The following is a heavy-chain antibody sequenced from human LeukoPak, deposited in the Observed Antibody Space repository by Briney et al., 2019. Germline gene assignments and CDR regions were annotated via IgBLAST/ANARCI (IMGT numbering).Heavy chain of an antibody. V-gene: IGHV4-59*01. D-gene: IGHD3-22*01. CDR2: IYYSGST. Sequence: SETLSLTCTVSGGSISSYYWSWIRQPPGKGLEWIGYIYYSGSTNYNPSLKSRVTISVDTSKNQFSLKLSSVTAADTAVYYCARDGYYYDSSGYYYVLGGFDYWGQGTLVTVSS. J-gene: IGHJ4*02. CDR1: GGSISSYY. CDR3: ARDGYYYDSSGYYYVLGGFDY.